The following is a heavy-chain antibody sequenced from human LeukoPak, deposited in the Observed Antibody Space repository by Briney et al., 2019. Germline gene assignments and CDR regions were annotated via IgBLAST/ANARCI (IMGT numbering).Heavy chain of an antibody. D-gene: IGHD2-15*01. CDR3: ARGSDCSGGSCYSYWYFDL. CDR2: INSDGSST. J-gene: IGHJ2*01. CDR1: AFTFSSYW. Sequence: GGSLRLSCAASAFTFSSYWMHWVRQAPGKGLVWVSRINSDGSSTSYADSVRGRFTISRDNAKNTLYLQMNSLRAEDTAMYYCARGSDCSGGSCYSYWYFDLWGRGTLVTVSS. V-gene: IGHV3-74*01.